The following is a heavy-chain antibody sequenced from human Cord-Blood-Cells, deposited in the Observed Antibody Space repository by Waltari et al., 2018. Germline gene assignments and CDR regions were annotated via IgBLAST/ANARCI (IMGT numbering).Heavy chain of an antibody. J-gene: IGHJ3*02. CDR2: IYWDDDK. Sequence: QITLKESGPTLVKPTQTLTLTCTFSGFSLSTSGVGVGWIRQPPGKALEWLALIYWDDDKRYSPSLKSRLTITKDTSKNQVVLTMTNMDPVDTATYYCAHRRCSSTSCLPDAFDIWGQGTMVTVSS. D-gene: IGHD2-2*01. V-gene: IGHV2-5*02. CDR3: AHRRCSSTSCLPDAFDI. CDR1: GFSLSTSGVG.